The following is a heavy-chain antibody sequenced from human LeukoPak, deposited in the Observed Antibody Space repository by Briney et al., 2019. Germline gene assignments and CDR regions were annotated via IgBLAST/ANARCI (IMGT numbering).Heavy chain of an antibody. CDR1: GGTFSSYA. D-gene: IGHD1-7*01. J-gene: IGHJ5*02. V-gene: IGHV1-69*01. CDR2: IIPIFGTA. Sequence: GSSVKVSCKASGGTFSSYAISWVRQAPGQGLEWMGGIIPIFGTANYAQKFQGRVTITADESTSTAYMELSSLRSEDTAVYYCARENWNFHWFDPWGQGTLVTVSS. CDR3: ARENWNFHWFDP.